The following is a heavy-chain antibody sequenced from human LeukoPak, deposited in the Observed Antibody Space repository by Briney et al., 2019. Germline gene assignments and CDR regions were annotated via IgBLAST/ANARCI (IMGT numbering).Heavy chain of an antibody. CDR2: LSHYGSST. J-gene: IGHJ4*02. D-gene: IGHD3-22*01. Sequence: GGSLRLSCAASGFTVTSHAMHWVRQAPGKGLEWVAVLSHYGSSTYYADFVKGRFTISRDNSKNTLYLQMNSLRAEDTAVYYCARGSLDYYDSSGCDYWGQGTLVTVSS. CDR3: ARGSLDYYDSSGCDY. CDR1: GFTVTSHA. V-gene: IGHV3-30*04.